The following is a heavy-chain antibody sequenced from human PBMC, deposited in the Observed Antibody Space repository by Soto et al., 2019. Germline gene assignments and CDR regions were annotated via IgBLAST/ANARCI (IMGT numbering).Heavy chain of an antibody. CDR1: GGTFSSYG. CDR2: IIPIFGTA. CDR3: ASHSSLRGYCISTSCYGYYYGMDV. V-gene: IGHV1-69*12. Sequence: QVQLVQSGAEVKKPGSSVKVSCKASGGTFSSYGISWVRQAPGQGLEWMGGIIPIFGTADYAQKFQGRVTITADESTSTAYMELSSLRSEDTAVYYCASHSSLRGYCISTSCYGYYYGMDVWGQGTTVTVSS. J-gene: IGHJ6*02. D-gene: IGHD2-2*01.